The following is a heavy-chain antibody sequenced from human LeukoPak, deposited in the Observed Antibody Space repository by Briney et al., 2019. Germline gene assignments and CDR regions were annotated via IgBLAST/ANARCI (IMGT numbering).Heavy chain of an antibody. CDR3: ARAVVVVAATNWFDP. CDR2: IYYSGST. V-gene: IGHV4-30-4*01. D-gene: IGHD2-15*01. J-gene: IGHJ5*02. Sequence: SQTLSLTCTVSGGSISSGDYYWSWIRQPLGKGLGWIGYIYYSGSTYYNPSLKSRVTISVDTSKNQFSLKLSSVTAADAAVYYCARAVVVVAATNWFDPWGQGTLVTVSS. CDR1: GGSISSGDYY.